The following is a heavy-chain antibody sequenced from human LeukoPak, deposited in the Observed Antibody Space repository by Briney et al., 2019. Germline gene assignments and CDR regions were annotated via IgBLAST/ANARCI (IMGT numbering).Heavy chain of an antibody. CDR3: ARIGNPATGDY. CDR2: IYSGGYT. CDR1: GFTVSSNY. D-gene: IGHD7-27*01. V-gene: IGHV3-53*01. Sequence: QSGGSLRLSCAASGFTVSSNYMSWVRQAPGKGLEWVSVIYSGGYTYYADSVKGRFTISRDNSKNTLYLQMNSLRAEDTALYCCARIGNPATGDYWGQGTLVTVSS. J-gene: IGHJ4*02.